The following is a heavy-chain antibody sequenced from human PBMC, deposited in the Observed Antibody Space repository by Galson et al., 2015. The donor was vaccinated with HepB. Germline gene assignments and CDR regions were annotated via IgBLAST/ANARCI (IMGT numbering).Heavy chain of an antibody. CDR3: ARVCRGGDSPWYFDY. V-gene: IGHV3-7*03. Sequence: SLRLSCAASGFTFSSYWMSWVRQAPGKGLEWVANIKQDGSEKYYVDSVKGRFTISRDNAKNSLYLQMNSLRAEDTAVYYCARVCRGGDSPWYFDYWGQGTLVTVSS. CDR2: IKQDGSEK. J-gene: IGHJ4*02. D-gene: IGHD2-21*02. CDR1: GFTFSSYW.